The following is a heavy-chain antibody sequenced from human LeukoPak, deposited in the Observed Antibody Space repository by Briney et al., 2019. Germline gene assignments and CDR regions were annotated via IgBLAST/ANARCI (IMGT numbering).Heavy chain of an antibody. CDR1: GGSISSSRYY. CDR2: IYYSGST. CDR3: ARQNGYYFNY. J-gene: IGHJ4*02. Sequence: PSETLSLTCSVSGGSISSSRYYWGWLRQPPGKGLEWIGSIYYSGSTYYNPSLKSRVTILVDTSKSQFSRKLSSVTAADTAVYYCARQNGYYFNYWGQGTLVTVSS. D-gene: IGHD5-24*01. V-gene: IGHV4-39*01.